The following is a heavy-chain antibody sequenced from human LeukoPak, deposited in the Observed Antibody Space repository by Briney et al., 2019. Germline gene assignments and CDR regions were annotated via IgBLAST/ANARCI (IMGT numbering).Heavy chain of an antibody. J-gene: IGHJ6*02. CDR3: ARVTDTAMDYFYGMDV. CDR2: TSSSDSTK. Sequence: GGSLRLSCAASGFTFSSYSMNWVRQAPGKGLEWVSYTSSSDSTKYYADSVKGRFTISRDNAKNSLYLQMNSLRDEGTAVYFCARVTDTAMDYFYGMDVWGQGTTVTVSS. D-gene: IGHD5-18*01. CDR1: GFTFSSYS. V-gene: IGHV3-48*02.